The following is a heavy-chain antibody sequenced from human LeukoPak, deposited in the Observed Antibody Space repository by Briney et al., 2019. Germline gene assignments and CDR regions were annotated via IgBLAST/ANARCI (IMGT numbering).Heavy chain of an antibody. CDR2: IYNSGST. Sequence: PSETLSLTCTVSGGSISSYYWSWIRQHPGKGLEWIGHIYNSGSTYYNPSLKSRASISIDTSKNRFSLNLSSVTAADTAVYSCARVTAIFGVAPRYYFDYWGQGTLVTVSS. CDR1: GGSISSYY. V-gene: IGHV4-59*06. J-gene: IGHJ4*02. D-gene: IGHD3-3*01. CDR3: ARVTAIFGVAPRYYFDY.